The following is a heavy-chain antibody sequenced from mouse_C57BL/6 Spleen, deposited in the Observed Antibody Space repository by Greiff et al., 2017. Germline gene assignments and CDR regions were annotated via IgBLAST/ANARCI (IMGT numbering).Heavy chain of an antibody. J-gene: IGHJ4*01. Sequence: EVQLQQSGAELVKPGASVKLSCTASGFNIKDYYMYWVKQRTEQGLEWIGRIDPEDGETKYAQKFQGKDTITADTSSNTAALQLRRLTYEAAAFYFCARFGYYSNSYAMDYWGQGTSVTVSS. V-gene: IGHV14-2*01. CDR1: GFNIKDYY. D-gene: IGHD2-5*01. CDR3: ARFGYYSNSYAMDY. CDR2: IDPEDGET.